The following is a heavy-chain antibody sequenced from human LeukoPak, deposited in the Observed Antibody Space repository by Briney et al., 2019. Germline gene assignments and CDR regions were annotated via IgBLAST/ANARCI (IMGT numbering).Heavy chain of an antibody. CDR3: ARGMMQPRGGLPPYFDY. Sequence: GGPLRLSCAASGFTFSSYSMNWVRQAPGKGLEWVSSISSSSSYIYYADSVKGRFTISRDNAKNSLCLQMNSLRAEDTAVYYCARGMMQPRGGLPPYFDYWGQGTLVTVSS. V-gene: IGHV3-21*01. CDR2: ISSSSSYI. J-gene: IGHJ4*02. CDR1: GFTFSSYS. D-gene: IGHD2-21*02.